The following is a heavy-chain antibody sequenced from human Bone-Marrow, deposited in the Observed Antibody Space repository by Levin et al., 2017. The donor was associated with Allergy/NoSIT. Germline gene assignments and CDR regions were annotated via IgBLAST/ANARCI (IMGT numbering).Heavy chain of an antibody. CDR2: IYSSGHT. Sequence: SETLSLTCSVSGVSITTPNFWWGWVRQPPGTGLEWIGTIYSSGHTFYDPALRGRVTIFIDTSMNQFSLKLNSVTAADTAFYFCGLRSCGIGFDPWGRGILVTVSS. V-gene: IGHV4-39*01. J-gene: IGHJ5*02. CDR3: GLRSCGIGFDP. D-gene: IGHD5-12*01. CDR1: GVSITTPNFW.